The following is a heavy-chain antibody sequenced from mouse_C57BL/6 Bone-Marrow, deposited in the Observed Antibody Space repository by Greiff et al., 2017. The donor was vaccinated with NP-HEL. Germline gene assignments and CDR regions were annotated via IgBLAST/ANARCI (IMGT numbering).Heavy chain of an antibody. CDR1: GFTFSDYY. Sequence: EVQLVESGGGLVQPGGSLKLSCAASGFTFSDYYMYWVRQTPEKRLEWVAYISNGGGSTYYPDTVKGRFTISRDNAKNTLYLQLSRLKSEDTAMYYCARHGGTYWGQGTLVTVSA. CDR2: ISNGGGST. V-gene: IGHV5-12*01. CDR3: ARHGGTY. J-gene: IGHJ3*01.